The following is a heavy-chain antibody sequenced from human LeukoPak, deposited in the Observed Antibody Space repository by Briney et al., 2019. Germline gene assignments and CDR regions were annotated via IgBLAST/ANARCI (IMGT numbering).Heavy chain of an antibody. Sequence: SETLSLTCTVSGGSISSYYWSWIRQPPGKGLEWIGYIYYSGSTNYNPSLKSRVTISVDTSKNQFSLKLSSVTAADTAVYYCARPTVGATTGFDYWGQGTLVTVSS. D-gene: IGHD1-26*01. CDR3: ARPTVGATTGFDY. V-gene: IGHV4-59*08. J-gene: IGHJ4*02. CDR2: IYYSGST. CDR1: GGSISSYY.